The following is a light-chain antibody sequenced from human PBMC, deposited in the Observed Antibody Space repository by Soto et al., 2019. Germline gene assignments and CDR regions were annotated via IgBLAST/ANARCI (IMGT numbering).Light chain of an antibody. CDR3: LLTYSGARVL. V-gene: IGLV7-46*01. J-gene: IGLJ2*01. Sequence: QAVVTQEPSLTVAPGGTVTLTCGSSTGAVTNGHYPYWFQQKPGQAPRSLIYDTNYRDSWTPARFSGSLLGGKAALTLSGAQPEDEAEYYCLLTYSGARVLFGGGTKLTVL. CDR1: TGAVTNGHY. CDR2: DTN.